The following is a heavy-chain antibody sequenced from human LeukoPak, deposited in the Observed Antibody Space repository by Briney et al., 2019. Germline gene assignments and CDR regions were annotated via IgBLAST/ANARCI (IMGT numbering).Heavy chain of an antibody. V-gene: IGHV3-30-3*01. Sequence: GGSLRLSCAASGFTFSSYATHWVRQAPGKGLEWVAVISYDGSNKYYADSVKGRFTISRDNSKNTLYLQMNSLRAEDTAVYYCASSSPTVVSDTYYYYAMDVWGQGTTVTVSS. CDR3: ASSSPTVVSDTYYYYAMDV. J-gene: IGHJ6*02. CDR1: GFTFSSYA. D-gene: IGHD4-23*01. CDR2: ISYDGSNK.